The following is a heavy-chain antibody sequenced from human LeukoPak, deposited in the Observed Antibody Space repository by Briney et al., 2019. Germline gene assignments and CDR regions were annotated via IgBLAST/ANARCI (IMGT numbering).Heavy chain of an antibody. CDR3: ARDTPQLWLLYFDY. J-gene: IGHJ4*02. D-gene: IGHD5-18*01. V-gene: IGHV4-39*02. Sequence: SETLSLTCSVSGDSISSRSDFWGWIRQPPGKGLEWIGSVYYSGSTYYNPSLKSRVTISVDTSKNQFSLKLSSVTAADTAVYYCARDTPQLWLLYFDYWGQGTLVTVSS. CDR2: VYYSGST. CDR1: GDSISSRSDF.